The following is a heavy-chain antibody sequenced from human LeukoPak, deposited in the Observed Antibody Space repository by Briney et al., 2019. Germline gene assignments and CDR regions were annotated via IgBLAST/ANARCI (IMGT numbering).Heavy chain of an antibody. D-gene: IGHD5-12*01. CDR1: GFTFSSYG. CDR3: ARELVATRAFDI. CDR2: IWYDGSNK. Sequence: GGSLRLSCAASGFTFSSYGMHWVRQAPGKGLEWVAVIWYDGSNKYYADSVKGRFTISRDNYQNTLYLQMNSLRAEDTAVYYCARELVATRAFDIWGQGTMVTVSS. V-gene: IGHV3-33*01. J-gene: IGHJ3*02.